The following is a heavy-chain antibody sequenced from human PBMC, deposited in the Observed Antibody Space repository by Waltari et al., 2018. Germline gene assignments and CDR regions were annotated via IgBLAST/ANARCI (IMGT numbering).Heavy chain of an antibody. Sequence: QVQLQQWGAGLLKPSETLSLTCVVSGGSFLGSYWGWIRQPPGKGLEWIGEINHSGRTNYNPSLKSRVTISIDTSKIQFSLKLRSVTVADTAVYYCARANTIFGVIRTWYYMDVWGKGTPVTVSS. CDR2: INHSGRT. V-gene: IGHV4-34*01. CDR3: ARANTIFGVIRTWYYMDV. CDR1: GGSFLGSY. J-gene: IGHJ6*03. D-gene: IGHD3-3*01.